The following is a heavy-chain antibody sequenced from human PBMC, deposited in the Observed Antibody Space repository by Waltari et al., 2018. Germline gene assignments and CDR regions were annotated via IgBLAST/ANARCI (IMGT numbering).Heavy chain of an antibody. Sequence: QVQLQESGPGLVKPSQTLSLTCTVPGGSISSRSYYWSWIRQPAGKGLEWIGRIYTSGSTNYNPSLKSRVTISVDTSKNQFSLKLSSVTAADTAVYYCARGNDAFDIWGQGTMVTVSS. CDR3: ARGNDAFDI. CDR1: GGSISSRSYY. V-gene: IGHV4-61*02. CDR2: IYTSGST. J-gene: IGHJ3*02. D-gene: IGHD1-1*01.